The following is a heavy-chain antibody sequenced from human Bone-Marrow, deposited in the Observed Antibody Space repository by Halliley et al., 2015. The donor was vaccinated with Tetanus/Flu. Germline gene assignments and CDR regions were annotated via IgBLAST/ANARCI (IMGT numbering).Heavy chain of an antibody. CDR3: ARHYRHWLFDY. D-gene: IGHD3-16*02. Sequence: TLSLTCTVSGVSLATSGYSWGWIRQPPGKGLEWIGSFYYSGSTDYNPSLKSRVSISVDTSASHLSLNLNSVTAADTAVYYCARHYRHWLFDYWGQGTLVTVSS. V-gene: IGHV4-39*01. J-gene: IGHJ4*02. CDR2: FYYSGST. CDR1: GVSLATSGYS.